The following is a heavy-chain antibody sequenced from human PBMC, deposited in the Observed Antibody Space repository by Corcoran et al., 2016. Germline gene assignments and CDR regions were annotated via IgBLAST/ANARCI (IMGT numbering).Heavy chain of an antibody. CDR2: INAGNGNT. Sequence: QVQLVQSGAEVKKPGASVKVSCKASGYTFTSYAMHWVRQAPGQRLEWMGWINAGNGNTKYSRKFQGRVTITRDTSASTAYMELSSLRSEDTAVYYCARDGAAMINYYYYGMDVWGQGSTVTVSS. V-gene: IGHV1-3*01. D-gene: IGHD3-22*01. CDR1: GYTFTSYA. J-gene: IGHJ6*02. CDR3: ARDGAAMINYYYYGMDV.